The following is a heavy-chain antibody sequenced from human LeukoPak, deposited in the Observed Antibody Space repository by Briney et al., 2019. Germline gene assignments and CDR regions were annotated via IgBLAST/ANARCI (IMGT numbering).Heavy chain of an antibody. D-gene: IGHD6-13*01. CDR2: IKQDGSEK. Sequence: GGSLRLSCAASGFTFSHYWMSWVRQAPGKGLEWVANIKQDGSEKYYVDSVKGRFTISRDNAKNSLYLQMNSLRAEDTAVYYCARDRGSSWQLNRFDPWGQGTLVTVSS. CDR1: GFTFSHYW. V-gene: IGHV3-7*04. CDR3: ARDRGSSWQLNRFDP. J-gene: IGHJ5*02.